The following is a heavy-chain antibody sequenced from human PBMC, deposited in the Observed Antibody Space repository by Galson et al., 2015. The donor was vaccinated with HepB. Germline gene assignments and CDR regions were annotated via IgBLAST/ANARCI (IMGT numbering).Heavy chain of an antibody. Sequence: CAISGDSASSNSAAWNWIRQSPSRGLEWLGRTYYRSKWYNDYAVSVKSRITINPDTSKNQFSLQLNSVTPEDTAVYYCARGIAVAGAIDYWGQGTLVTVSS. D-gene: IGHD6-19*01. CDR3: ARGIAVAGAIDY. CDR2: TYYRSKWYN. V-gene: IGHV6-1*01. CDR1: GDSASSNSAA. J-gene: IGHJ4*02.